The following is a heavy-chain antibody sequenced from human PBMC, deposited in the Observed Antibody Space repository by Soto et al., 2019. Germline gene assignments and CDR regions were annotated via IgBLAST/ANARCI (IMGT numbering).Heavy chain of an antibody. CDR1: GGSISSSSYY. D-gene: IGHD6-19*01. CDR3: ARHAGQWLANYYYYYYMDV. Sequence: SETLSLTCTVSGGSISSSSYYWGWIRQPPGKGLEWIGSIYYSGSTYYNPSLKSRVTISVDTSKNQFSLKLSSVTAADTAVYYFARHAGQWLANYYYYYYMDVWGKGTTVTVSS. J-gene: IGHJ6*03. V-gene: IGHV4-39*01. CDR2: IYYSGST.